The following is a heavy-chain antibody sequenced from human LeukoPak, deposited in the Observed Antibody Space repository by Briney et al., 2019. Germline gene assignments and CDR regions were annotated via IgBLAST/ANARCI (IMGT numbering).Heavy chain of an antibody. CDR3: ARGPRSVAVGGVIAPFDY. V-gene: IGHV4-38-2*02. CDR1: GYSISSGYY. J-gene: IGHJ4*02. CDR2: ICHSGST. D-gene: IGHD3-16*02. Sequence: SETLSLTCTVSGYSISSGYYWGWIRQPPGKGLEWIGSICHSGSTYYNPSLKSRVTISVDTSKNQFSLKLSSVTAADTAVYYCARGPRSVAVGGVIAPFDYWGQGTLVTVSS.